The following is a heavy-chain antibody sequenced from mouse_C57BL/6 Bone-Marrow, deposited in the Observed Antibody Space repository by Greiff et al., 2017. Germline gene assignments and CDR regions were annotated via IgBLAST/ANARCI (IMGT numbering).Heavy chain of an antibody. V-gene: IGHV1-81*01. D-gene: IGHD1-1*01. CDR2: IYPRSGNT. CDR1: GYTFTSYG. CDR3: AREGYYGSSDY. Sequence: VKLVESGAELARPGASVKLSCKASGYTFTSYGISWVKQRTGQGLEWIGEIYPRSGNTYYNEKLKGKATLTADKSSSTAYMELRSLTSEDSAVYFCAREGYYGSSDYWGQGTTLTVSS. J-gene: IGHJ2*01.